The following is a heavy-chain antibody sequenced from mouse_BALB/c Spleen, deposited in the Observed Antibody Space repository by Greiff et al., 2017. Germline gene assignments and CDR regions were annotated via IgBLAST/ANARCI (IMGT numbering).Heavy chain of an antibody. CDR1: GFTFSSYT. J-gene: IGHJ2*01. Sequence: EVQRVESGGGLVQPGGSLKLSCAASGFTFSSYTMSWVRQTPEKRLEWVAYISNGGGSTYYPDTVKGRFTISRDNAKNTLYLQMSSLKSEDTAMYYCARHGHYGSGDYWGQGTTLTVSS. D-gene: IGHD1-1*01. V-gene: IGHV5-12-2*01. CDR3: ARHGHYGSGDY. CDR2: ISNGGGST.